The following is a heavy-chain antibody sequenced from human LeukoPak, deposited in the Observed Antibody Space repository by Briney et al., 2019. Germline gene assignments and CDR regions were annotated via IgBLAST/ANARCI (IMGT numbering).Heavy chain of an antibody. CDR2: ISSSSSYI. V-gene: IGHV3-21*01. J-gene: IGHJ4*02. D-gene: IGHD4-17*01. Sequence: GGSLRLSCAASGFTFSSYWMSWVRQAPGKGLEWVSSISSSSSYIYYADSVKGRFTISRDNAKNSLYLQMNSLRAEDTAVYYCARASGGHGDYELALFDYWGQGTLVTVSS. CDR3: ARASGGHGDYELALFDY. CDR1: GFTFSSYW.